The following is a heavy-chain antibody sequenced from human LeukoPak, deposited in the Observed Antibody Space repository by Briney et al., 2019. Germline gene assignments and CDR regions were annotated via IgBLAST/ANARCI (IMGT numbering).Heavy chain of an antibody. CDR1: GFSLSTSGMC. J-gene: IGHJ5*02. Sequence: ESGPALVNPTQTLTLTCTFSGFSLSTSGMCVSWIRQPPGKALEWLALIDWDDDKYYNTSLKTRLTISKDTSKNQVVLTMTNMDPVDTATYYCARSPSAVPNNWFDPWGQGTLDTVSS. CDR2: IDWDDDK. D-gene: IGHD2-2*01. CDR3: ARSPSAVPNNWFDP. V-gene: IGHV2-70*13.